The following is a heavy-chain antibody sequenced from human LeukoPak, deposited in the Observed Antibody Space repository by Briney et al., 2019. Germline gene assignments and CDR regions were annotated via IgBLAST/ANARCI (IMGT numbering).Heavy chain of an antibody. CDR3: ARGHMVRGVIKTPDYYYYGMDV. J-gene: IGHJ6*02. V-gene: IGHV3-13*01. CDR2: IGTAGDT. CDR1: GFTFSSYD. D-gene: IGHD3-10*01. Sequence: PGGSLRLSCAASGFTFSSYDMHWVRQATGKGLEWVSAIGTAGDTYYPGSVKGRFTISRENAKNSLYLQMNSLRAGDTAVYHCARGHMVRGVIKTPDYYYYGMDVWGQGTTVTVSS.